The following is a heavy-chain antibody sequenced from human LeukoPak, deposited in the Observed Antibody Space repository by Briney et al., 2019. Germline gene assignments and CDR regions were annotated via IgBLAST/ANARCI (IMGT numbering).Heavy chain of an antibody. CDR1: GGSFRGYS. J-gene: IGHJ5*02. Sequence: SETLSLTCAVHGGSFRGYSWSWIRQPPGKGREWIGEINHSGSTDTNPSPKSRVTISVDTSKNQFSRKLSSGTAADTAVYYCVGIKGGSFDPWGQGTLVTVSS. D-gene: IGHD1-14*01. CDR2: INHSGST. V-gene: IGHV4-34*01. CDR3: VGIKGGSFDP.